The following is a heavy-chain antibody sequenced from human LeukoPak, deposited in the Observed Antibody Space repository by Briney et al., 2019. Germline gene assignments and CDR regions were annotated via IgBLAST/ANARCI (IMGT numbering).Heavy chain of an antibody. Sequence: GGSLRLSCAASGFTFSSYAMSWVRQAPGKGLEWVSGISGSGGYTYYADSVKGRVTISRDNAKNTLYLQMNSLRAEDTAVYYCARGFRPLGYCTNGVCYMGDAFDIWGQGTMVTVSS. CDR2: ISGSGGYT. CDR3: ARGFRPLGYCTNGVCYMGDAFDI. J-gene: IGHJ3*02. V-gene: IGHV3-23*01. CDR1: GFTFSSYA. D-gene: IGHD2-8*01.